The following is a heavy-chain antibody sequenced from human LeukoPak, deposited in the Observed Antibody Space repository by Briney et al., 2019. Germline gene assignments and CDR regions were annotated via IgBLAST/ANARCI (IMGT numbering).Heavy chain of an antibody. D-gene: IGHD2-21*02. V-gene: IGHV3-53*05. CDR1: GFTVSSSY. Sequence: GGSLRLSCAASGFTVSSSYMSWVRQAPGKGLEWVSIIYSGGSTFYADSVKGRFTISRDSSKNTLYLQMNSLRAEDTAVYYCAKGQAFMGDQFDYWGQGTLVTVSS. CDR3: AKGQAFMGDQFDY. CDR2: IYSGGST. J-gene: IGHJ4*02.